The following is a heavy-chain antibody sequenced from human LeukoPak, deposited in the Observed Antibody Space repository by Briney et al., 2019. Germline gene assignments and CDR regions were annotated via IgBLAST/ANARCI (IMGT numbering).Heavy chain of an antibody. CDR2: ITTSGGGT. CDR3: AKDLMGSRIFDF. Sequence: GGSLRLSCAASGFAFTRYSMSWVRQAPGRGLEWVSAITTSGGGTYYADSVKGRSTISRDNSNNTLYLQMNSLRAEDTAIYYCAKDLMGSRIFDFWGQGTLVTVSS. D-gene: IGHD2-2*01. V-gene: IGHV3-23*01. CDR1: GFAFTRYS. J-gene: IGHJ4*02.